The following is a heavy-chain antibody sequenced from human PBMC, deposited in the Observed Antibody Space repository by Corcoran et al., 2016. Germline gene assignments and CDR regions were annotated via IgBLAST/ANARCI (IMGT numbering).Heavy chain of an antibody. Sequence: EVQLVQSGAEVKKPGEALKISCKGSGYSFTNYWIGWVRQMPGKGLEWMGIIFPRDSDTTYSPSFQGQVTVSADKSISTAYLQWSSLKASDTAIYYCARHYGDFYAMDVWGQGTTVTVSS. D-gene: IGHD4-17*01. J-gene: IGHJ6*02. V-gene: IGHV5-51*01. CDR2: IFPRDSDT. CDR1: GYSFTNYW. CDR3: ARHYGDFYAMDV.